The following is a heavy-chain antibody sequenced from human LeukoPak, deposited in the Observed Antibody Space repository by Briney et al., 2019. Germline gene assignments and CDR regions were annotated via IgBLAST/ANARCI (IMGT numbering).Heavy chain of an antibody. J-gene: IGHJ3*02. CDR1: GYSISSGYD. Sequence: SETLSLTCTVSGYSISSGYDWGWIRQPPGKGLEWIGSIYHSGRTYSNPSLKSRAIILIDTAKNHLSLNLSSVTAADTAVYYCARSDGYGLVGIWGQGTMVTVSS. D-gene: IGHD3-10*01. V-gene: IGHV4-38-2*02. CDR3: ARSDGYGLVGI. CDR2: IYHSGRT.